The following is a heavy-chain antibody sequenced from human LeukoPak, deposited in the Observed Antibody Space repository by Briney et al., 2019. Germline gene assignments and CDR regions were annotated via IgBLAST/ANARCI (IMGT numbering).Heavy chain of an antibody. CDR2: IYYSGST. V-gene: IGHV4-30-4*01. CDR1: GGSISSGDYY. Sequence: SQTLSLTCTVSGGSISSGDYYWSWIRQPPGKGLEWIGYIYYSGSTYYNPSLQSRVTISVDTSKNQFSLKLSSVTAADTAVYYCARDDYYGSGSSGIYYYYGMDAWGKGTTVTVSS. CDR3: ARDDYYGSGSSGIYYYYGMDA. D-gene: IGHD3-10*01. J-gene: IGHJ6*04.